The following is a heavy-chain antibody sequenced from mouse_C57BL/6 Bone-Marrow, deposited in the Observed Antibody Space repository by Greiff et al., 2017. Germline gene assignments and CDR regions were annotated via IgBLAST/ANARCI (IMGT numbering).Heavy chain of an antibody. V-gene: IGHV1-81*01. D-gene: IGHD1-1*01. CDR3: ARDYYGSFHWYFDV. J-gene: IGHJ1*03. CDR1: GYTFTSYG. Sequence: QVQLKQSGAELARPGASVKLSCKASGYTFTSYGISWVKQRTGQGLEWIGEIYPRSGNTYYNEKFKGKATLTADKSSSTAYMELRSLTSEDSAVYFCARDYYGSFHWYFDVWGTGTTVTVSS. CDR2: IYPRSGNT.